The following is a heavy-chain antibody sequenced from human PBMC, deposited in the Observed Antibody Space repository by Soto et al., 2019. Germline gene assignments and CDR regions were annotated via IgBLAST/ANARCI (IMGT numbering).Heavy chain of an antibody. D-gene: IGHD1-1*01. CDR2: ISGSGGDT. V-gene: IGHV3-23*01. Sequence: EVQLLESGGGLVQPGGSPRLSCAASGFTFSTFGMSWVRQAPGKGLEWVSAISGSGGDTHYADSVKGRFNISRDNSKMTLYLQMTSLRAEDTSVYFCAKVGRGNGYYWYFDLWGRGTLVTVSS. J-gene: IGHJ2*01. CDR3: AKVGRGNGYYWYFDL. CDR1: GFTFSTFG.